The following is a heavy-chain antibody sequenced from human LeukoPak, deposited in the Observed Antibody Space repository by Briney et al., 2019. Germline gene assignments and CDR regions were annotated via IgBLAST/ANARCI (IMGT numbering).Heavy chain of an antibody. D-gene: IGHD4-23*01. CDR3: ARGRNDNGGMFFDS. CDR2: ISHSGYT. CDR1: GDSMRSFY. J-gene: IGHJ5*01. Sequence: SETLSLTCTVSGDSMRSFYWGWIRQAPGKGLEWIGFISHSGYTSYSPSLKGRVAISVDTSERHFSLRLSSMTAADTAIYYCARGRNDNGGMFFDSWAQGNLVTVSS. V-gene: IGHV4-59*01.